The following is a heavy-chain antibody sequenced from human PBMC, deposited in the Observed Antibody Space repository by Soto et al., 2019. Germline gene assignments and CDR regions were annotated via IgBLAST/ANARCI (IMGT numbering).Heavy chain of an antibody. CDR1: GGTFSTYA. Sequence: SVKVSCKASGGTFSTYAFNWVRQAPGQGLVWMGTIIPIFGTATYAQRFQGRVTITADASTSTAYMELSSLRSEDTAMYYCARPLYYYDTSDSPYAFDIWGQGTMVTV. CDR3: ARPLYYYDTSDSPYAFDI. CDR2: IIPIFGTA. J-gene: IGHJ3*02. V-gene: IGHV1-69*13. D-gene: IGHD3-22*01.